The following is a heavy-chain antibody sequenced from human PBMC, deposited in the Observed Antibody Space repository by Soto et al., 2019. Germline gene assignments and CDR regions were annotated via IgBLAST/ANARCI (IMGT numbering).Heavy chain of an antibody. D-gene: IGHD2-2*01. V-gene: IGHV1-18*01. J-gene: IGHJ5*02. CDR3: ARVIPGAEAWFDP. Sequence: ASVKVSCKASGNTLTNFGVTWVRQAPGQGLEWMGWISAYTDDPNYAQKFQGRVTMTIDTSTSTAYLDLRSLTSDDTAVYYCARVIPGAEAWFDPWDQGTLVTVSS. CDR2: ISAYTDDP. CDR1: GNTLTNFG.